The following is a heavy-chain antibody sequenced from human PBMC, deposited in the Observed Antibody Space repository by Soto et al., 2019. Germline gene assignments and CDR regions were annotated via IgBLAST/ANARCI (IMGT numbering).Heavy chain of an antibody. J-gene: IGHJ5*02. CDR1: GLSLTNGRLG. D-gene: IGHD2-2*01. CDR2: TFPNDDK. CDR3: ALIKDCSRTDCYLASFDP. Sequence: SGPTLVNPTETLTLTCTVSGLSLTNGRLGVSWIRQPPGKALEWLAHTFPNDDKSYSTSLKSRLTISKDISRSQVVLTMTNMDPVDSATYYCALIKDCSRTDCYLASFDPWGQGTLVTVSS. V-gene: IGHV2-26*01.